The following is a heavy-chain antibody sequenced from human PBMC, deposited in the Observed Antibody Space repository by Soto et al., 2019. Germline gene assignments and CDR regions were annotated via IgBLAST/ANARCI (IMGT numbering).Heavy chain of an antibody. Sequence: WGSLRLACATSVFTFSSYSMSWVRQAPGKGLEWVANIKQDGSEKYYVDSVKGRFTISRDNAKNSLYLQMNSLRAEDTAVYYCARDTPLRVTRVVYYWGQGTLVTVSS. J-gene: IGHJ4*02. CDR2: IKQDGSEK. D-gene: IGHD4-4*01. V-gene: IGHV3-7*01. CDR3: ARDTPLRVTRVVYY. CDR1: VFTFSSYS.